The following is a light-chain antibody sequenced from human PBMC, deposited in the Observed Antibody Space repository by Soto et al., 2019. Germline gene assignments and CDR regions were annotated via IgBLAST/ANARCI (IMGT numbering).Light chain of an antibody. CDR1: SGDVGGYIY. V-gene: IGLV2-14*01. CDR3: SSYTSGTTPFV. Sequence: QSVLTQPASVSGSPGQSITISCTGTSGDVGGYIYVSWYQQHPGKAPKLMIYEVSYRPSGVSNRFSGSKSGNTASLTISGLQAEDEADYYCSSYTSGTTPFVFGTGTKVTV. CDR2: EVS. J-gene: IGLJ1*01.